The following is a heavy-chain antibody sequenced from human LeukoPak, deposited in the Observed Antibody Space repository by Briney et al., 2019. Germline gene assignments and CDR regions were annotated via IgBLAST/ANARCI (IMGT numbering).Heavy chain of an antibody. CDR1: GGSISSYY. J-gene: IGHJ4*02. D-gene: IGHD3-10*01. CDR3: ARDLRRPHYGSGSD. CDR2: IYYSGST. V-gene: IGHV4-59*12. Sequence: SETLSLTCTVSGGSISSYYWSWIRQPPGKGLEWIGYIYYSGSTNYNPSLKSRVTISVDTSKNQFSLKLSSVTAADTAVYYCARDLRRPHYGSGSDWGQGTLVTVSS.